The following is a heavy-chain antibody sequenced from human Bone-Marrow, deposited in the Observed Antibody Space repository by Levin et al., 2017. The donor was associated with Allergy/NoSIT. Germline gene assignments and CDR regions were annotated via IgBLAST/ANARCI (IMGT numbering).Heavy chain of an antibody. CDR1: GFTFHDYT. Sequence: QPGGSLRLSCAASGFTFHDYTMHWVRQAPGKGLQWVSLIGWDGGGTYYLDSVKGRFTISRDNSKNSLFLQMNSLRTEDTAFYYCAKGGENSGYLFDSWGQGTLVTVSS. D-gene: IGHD5-18*01. J-gene: IGHJ4*02. CDR2: IGWDGGGT. V-gene: IGHV3-43*01. CDR3: AKGGENSGYLFDS.